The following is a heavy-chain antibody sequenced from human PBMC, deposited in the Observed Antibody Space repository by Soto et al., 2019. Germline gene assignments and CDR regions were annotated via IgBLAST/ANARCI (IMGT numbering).Heavy chain of an antibody. V-gene: IGHV3-15*07. J-gene: IGHJ4*02. CDR3: TPRGPSSGTNFNC. Sequence: EVQLVESGGGLVKPGGSLRVSCAASGFTVSDALMNWVRQAPGKGLEWVGRIKSKSDGETTEYAAPVKGRFTISRDHSKNTPYLQRNSLKTEDTAVYYWTPRGPSSGTNFNCWGQGTLVTVSS. CDR2: IKSKSDGETT. CDR1: GFTVSDAL. D-gene: IGHD6-25*01.